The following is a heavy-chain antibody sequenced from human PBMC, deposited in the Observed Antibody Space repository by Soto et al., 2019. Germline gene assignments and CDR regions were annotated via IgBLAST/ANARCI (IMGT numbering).Heavy chain of an antibody. CDR1: GITFSSYS. V-gene: IGHV3-48*02. J-gene: IGHJ4*02. D-gene: IGHD5-18*01. CDR3: VGDQDVHTPMVHGNY. Sequence: EVQLVESGGGLVQPGESLRLSCTASGITFSSYSMNWVRQAPGKGLEWLSYISSSKTTYADSVKGRFTISRDNAKNSEYLQMNSLRDEDTGVYYCVGDQDVHTPMVHGNYWGRGTRVTLSS. CDR2: ISSSKTT.